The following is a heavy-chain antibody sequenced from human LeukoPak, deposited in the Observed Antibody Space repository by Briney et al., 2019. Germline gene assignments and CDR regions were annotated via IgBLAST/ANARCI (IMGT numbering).Heavy chain of an antibody. Sequence: GGSLRLSCAASGFTFSRSSMNWLRQAPGKGLEWLSYISSSSITTYYSDSVKGRFTISRDNAKNSLYLHMNSLRDEDTAVYYCARAFIGYSYAPDYWGQGTLVTVSS. CDR2: ISSSSITT. V-gene: IGHV3-48*02. D-gene: IGHD5-18*01. CDR1: GFTFSRSS. J-gene: IGHJ4*02. CDR3: ARAFIGYSYAPDY.